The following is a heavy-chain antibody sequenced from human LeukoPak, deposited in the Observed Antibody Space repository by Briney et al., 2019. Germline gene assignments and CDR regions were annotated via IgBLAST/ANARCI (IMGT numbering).Heavy chain of an antibody. V-gene: IGHV4-34*01. D-gene: IGHD6-13*01. CDR1: GGSFSGYY. CDR3: ARGLPAGYTSSCGWFDP. J-gene: IGHJ5*02. CDR2: INHSGST. Sequence: SETLPLTCAVYGGSFSGYYWSWIRQPPGKGLEWIGEINHSGSTNYNPSLKSRVTISVDTSKNQFSLKLSSVTAADTAVYYCARGLPAGYTSSCGWFDPWGQGTLVTVSS.